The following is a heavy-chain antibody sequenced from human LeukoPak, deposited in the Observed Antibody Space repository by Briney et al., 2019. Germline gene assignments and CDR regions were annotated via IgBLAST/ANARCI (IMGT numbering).Heavy chain of an antibody. CDR1: GDSIRRDNCY. V-gene: IGHV4-39*01. J-gene: IGHJ4*02. D-gene: IGHD3-16*02. CDR2: IYYSGST. CDR3: ATHPLLDY. Sequence: SETLSLTCTVSGDSIRRDNCYWGWIRQPPGKGLEWIGSIYYSGSTYYNPSLKSRVSISVDPSKSQFSLKLTSVTAADTAVYYCATHPLLDYWGQGSLVTVSS.